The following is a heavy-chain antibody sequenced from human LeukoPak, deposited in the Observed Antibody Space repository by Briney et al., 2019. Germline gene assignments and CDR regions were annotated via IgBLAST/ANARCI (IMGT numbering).Heavy chain of an antibody. CDR1: GGTFSSYA. J-gene: IGHJ5*02. CDR2: IIPIFGTA. CDR3: ARDAGIAAAGTSWFDP. Sequence: SVKVSCRASGGTFSSYAISWVRQAPGQGLEWMGGIIPIFGTANYAQKFQGRVTITADESTSTAYMELSSLRSEDTAVYYCARDAGIAAAGTSWFDPRGQGTLVTVSS. V-gene: IGHV1-69*13. D-gene: IGHD6-13*01.